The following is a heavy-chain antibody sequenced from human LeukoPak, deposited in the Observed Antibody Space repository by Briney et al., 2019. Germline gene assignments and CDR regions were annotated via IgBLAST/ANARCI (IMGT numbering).Heavy chain of an antibody. J-gene: IGHJ4*02. CDR3: ARDLIVTLLAGPGSYNM. CDR1: GFTFSNYA. Sequence: QPGGSLRLSCAASGFTFSNYAMSWVRQAPGKGLEWVSAISGGGDSSYYADSVKGRFTISRDNSKSTLYLQMNTLRLEDTAVYYCARDLIVTLLAGPGSYNMWGQGTLVTVSS. CDR2: ISGGGDSS. D-gene: IGHD3-10*01. V-gene: IGHV3-23*01.